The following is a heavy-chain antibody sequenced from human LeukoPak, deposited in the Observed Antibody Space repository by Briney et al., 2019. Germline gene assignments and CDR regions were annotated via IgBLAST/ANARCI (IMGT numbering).Heavy chain of an antibody. CDR2: IKSDGSSA. CDR1: GFTFSSYW. CDR3: ATSPPDSSWVY. Sequence: PGGSLRLSCAASGFTFSSYWMHWVRQAPRKGLVWVSRIKSDGSSANYAESVKGRFTISRDNAKKTMHLQMNSLGAEDTAVYYCATSPPDSSWVYWGQGTLVTVSS. J-gene: IGHJ4*02. V-gene: IGHV3-74*01. D-gene: IGHD6-13*01.